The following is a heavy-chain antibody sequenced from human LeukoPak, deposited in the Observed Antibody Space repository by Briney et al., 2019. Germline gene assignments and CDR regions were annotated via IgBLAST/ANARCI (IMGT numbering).Heavy chain of an antibody. D-gene: IGHD3-22*01. Sequence: ASVKVSCKASGGTFSSYAISWVRQAPGQGLEWMGWINPNSGGTNYAQKFQGWVTMTRDTSISTAYMELSRLRSDDTAVYYCAREKLDSSGYYPRRVFDYWGQGTLVTVSS. J-gene: IGHJ4*02. CDR2: INPNSGGT. V-gene: IGHV1-2*04. CDR3: AREKLDSSGYYPRRVFDY. CDR1: GGTFSSYA.